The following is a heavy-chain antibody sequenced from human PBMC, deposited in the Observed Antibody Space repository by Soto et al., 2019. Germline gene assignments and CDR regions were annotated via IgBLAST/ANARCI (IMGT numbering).Heavy chain of an antibody. J-gene: IGHJ5*02. Sequence: SETLSLTCSVSGASIRSYYWSWIRQPPGKGLEWIGYIYYSGSTNYNPSLKSRVTISADTSKNQFSLNVNSVTAADTAVYYCARGNWSDVWFDPWGQGTLVTVSS. D-gene: IGHD1-1*01. CDR2: IYYSGST. CDR1: GASIRSYY. CDR3: ARGNWSDVWFDP. V-gene: IGHV4-59*08.